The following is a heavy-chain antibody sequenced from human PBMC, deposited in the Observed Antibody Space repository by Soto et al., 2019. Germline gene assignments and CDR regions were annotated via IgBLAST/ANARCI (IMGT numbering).Heavy chain of an antibody. CDR1: GGSISSGGYY. J-gene: IGHJ5*02. CDR2: IYYSGST. D-gene: IGHD3-10*01. CDR3: ATWSAKYYYGSGSNWFDP. V-gene: IGHV4-31*03. Sequence: QVQLQESGPGLVKPSQTLSLTCTVSGGSISSGGYYWSWIRQHPGKGLEWIGYIYYSGSTYYNPSLKRRVTISVDTSKNQFSLKLSSVTAADTAVYYCATWSAKYYYGSGSNWFDPWGQGTLVTVSS.